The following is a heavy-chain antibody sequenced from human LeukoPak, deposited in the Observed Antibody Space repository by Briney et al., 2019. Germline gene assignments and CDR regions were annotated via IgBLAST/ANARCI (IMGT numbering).Heavy chain of an antibody. Sequence: QPGGSLRLSCAASGFTFSSYAMSWVRQAPGKGLEWVSAISGSGGSTYYADSVKGRFTISRDNSKNTLYLQMNSLRAEDTAVYYCAKDHYYGSGSYYNWFDPWGQGTLVTVSS. J-gene: IGHJ5*02. V-gene: IGHV3-23*01. CDR1: GFTFSSYA. D-gene: IGHD3-10*01. CDR2: ISGSGGST. CDR3: AKDHYYGSGSYYNWFDP.